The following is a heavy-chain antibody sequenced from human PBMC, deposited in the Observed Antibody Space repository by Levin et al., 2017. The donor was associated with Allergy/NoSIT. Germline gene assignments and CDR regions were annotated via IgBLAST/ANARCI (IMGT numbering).Heavy chain of an antibody. D-gene: IGHD1-1*01. V-gene: IGHV5-51*01. CDR3: AREGADFSGAFDI. CDR1: GYSFTTYW. Sequence: GGSLRLSCKGSGYSFTTYWIGWVRQMPGKGLEWMGIIYPGDSDTRYSPSFQGQVTISADKSISTAYLQWSSLKASDTAIYYCAREGADFSGAFDIWGQGTMVTVSS. CDR2: IYPGDSDT. J-gene: IGHJ3*02.